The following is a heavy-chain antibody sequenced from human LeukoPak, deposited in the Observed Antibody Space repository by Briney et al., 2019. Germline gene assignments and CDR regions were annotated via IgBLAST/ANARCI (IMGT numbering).Heavy chain of an antibody. J-gene: IGHJ4*02. CDR1: GYTFTSYG. CDR2: ISAYNGNT. Sequence: GASVKVSCKASGYTFTSYGISWVRQAPGQGLEWMGWISAYNGNTNYAQKLQGRVTMTTDTSASTAYMELRSLRSDDTAVYYCAITIFGVVIQNYWGQGTLVTVSS. D-gene: IGHD3-3*01. CDR3: AITIFGVVIQNY. V-gene: IGHV1-18*01.